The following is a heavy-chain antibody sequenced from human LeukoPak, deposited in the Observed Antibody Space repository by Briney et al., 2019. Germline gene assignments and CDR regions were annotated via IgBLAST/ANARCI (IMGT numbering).Heavy chain of an antibody. V-gene: IGHV4-34*01. J-gene: IGHJ4*02. CDR1: GGSFSGYY. CDR2: INHSGST. CDR3: ASSGSSTSCYGY. D-gene: IGHD2-2*01. Sequence: SETLSLTCAVYGGSFSGYYWSWLRQPPGKGLEWIGEINHSGSTNYNPSLKSRVTISVDTSKNQFSLKLSSVTAADTAVYYCASSGSSTSCYGYWGQGTLVTVSS.